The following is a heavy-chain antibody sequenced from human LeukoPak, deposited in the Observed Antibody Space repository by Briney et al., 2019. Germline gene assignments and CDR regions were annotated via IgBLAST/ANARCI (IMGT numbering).Heavy chain of an antibody. D-gene: IGHD2-15*01. CDR3: ARHRSGGSQDDAFDI. J-gene: IGHJ3*02. CDR1: EFTFPMYW. V-gene: IGHV3-7*01. Sequence: PGESLRLSCAASEFTFPMYWMSWVRQAPGKGLEWVADIKQGGSEKYYVDSVKGRFTLSRQTAKNSLFLQMNSLRAEDTAVYYCARHRSGGSQDDAFDIWGQGTMVTVSS. CDR2: IKQGGSEK.